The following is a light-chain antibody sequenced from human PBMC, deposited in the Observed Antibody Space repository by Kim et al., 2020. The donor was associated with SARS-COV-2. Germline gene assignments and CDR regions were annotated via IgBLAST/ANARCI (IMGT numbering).Light chain of an antibody. CDR3: HQYTNYPHT. J-gene: IGKJ2*01. CDR2: QTS. Sequence: SASVGDRVTITCRASQSINIWLAWYQQKPGKAPKLLIYQTSSLDSGVPSRFSGSGSGTEFTLAISSLQPDDFATYFCHQYTNYPHTFGQGTKLEI. CDR1: QSINIW. V-gene: IGKV1-5*03.